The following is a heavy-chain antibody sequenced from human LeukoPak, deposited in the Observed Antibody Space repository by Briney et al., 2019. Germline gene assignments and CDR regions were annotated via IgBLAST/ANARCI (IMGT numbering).Heavy chain of an antibody. CDR2: IKKDGSEK. D-gene: IGHD6-6*01. V-gene: IGHV3-7*03. CDR1: GSIFSGSW. CDR3: ARGLGKGSSDY. Sequence: GGSLRLSCTASGSIFSGSWMAWIRQAPGKGLEWVAIIKKDGSEKYYVDSMKGRFTISRDNARNSRFLQMNSLTADDTAVYYCARGLGKGSSDYWGQGTLVTVSS. J-gene: IGHJ4*02.